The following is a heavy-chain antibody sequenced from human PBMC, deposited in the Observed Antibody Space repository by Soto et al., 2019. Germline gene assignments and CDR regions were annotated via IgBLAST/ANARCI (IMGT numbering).Heavy chain of an antibody. V-gene: IGHV1-69*02. CDR2: IIPIQNKA. Sequence: QVQLVQSGAELKKSGSSVKVSCEASGGSFMSYSFTWVRQAPGQGLEWMGRIIPIQNKANYALKFRDRVTITADRSTRTVYMDLRSLRPEDTAVYYCAKSLLFVDHAYMDVWGKGTTVTVSS. D-gene: IGHD2-15*01. J-gene: IGHJ6*03. CDR1: GGSFMSYS. CDR3: AKSLLFVDHAYMDV.